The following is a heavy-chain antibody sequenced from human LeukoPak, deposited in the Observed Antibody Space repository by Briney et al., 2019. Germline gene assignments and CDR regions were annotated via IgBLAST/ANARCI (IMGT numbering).Heavy chain of an antibody. CDR1: GGSMTTHH. D-gene: IGHD5-18*01. J-gene: IGHJ4*02. Sequence: SETLSLTCTVSGGSMTTHHWNWIRQTPGKGLEWIGYVFDSGRTKENPSLKSRVTLSADTSKNQLSLRLSSVTAADTAVYYCTTIKRGNIFGYFDFWGQGILATVSS. CDR3: TTIKRGNIFGYFDF. CDR2: VFDSGRT. V-gene: IGHV4-59*11.